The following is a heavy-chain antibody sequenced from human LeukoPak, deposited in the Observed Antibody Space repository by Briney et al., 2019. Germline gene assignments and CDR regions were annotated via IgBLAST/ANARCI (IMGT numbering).Heavy chain of an antibody. Sequence: SETLSLTCTVSGGSISSSSYYWGWIRQPPGKGLEWIGSIYYSGSTYYNPSLSSRVTISVDTSKNQFSLKLSSVTAADTAVYYCARGGTGDPVDYWGQGTLVTVSS. CDR1: GGSISSSSYY. V-gene: IGHV4-39*07. D-gene: IGHD7-27*01. CDR3: ARGGTGDPVDY. CDR2: IYYSGST. J-gene: IGHJ4*02.